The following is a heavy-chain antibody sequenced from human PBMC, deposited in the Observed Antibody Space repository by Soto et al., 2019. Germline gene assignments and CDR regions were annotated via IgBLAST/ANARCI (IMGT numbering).Heavy chain of an antibody. D-gene: IGHD3-3*01. CDR1: GYTFTGYY. V-gene: IGHV1-2*02. CDR2: INPNSGGT. Sequence: GASVKVSCKASGYTFTGYYMHWVRQAPGQGLEWMGWINPNSGGTNYAQKFQGRVTMTRDTSISTAYMELSRLRSDDTAVYYCARGSGDFWSGYYLRNNWFDPWGQGTLVAFSS. CDR3: ARGSGDFWSGYYLRNNWFDP. J-gene: IGHJ5*02.